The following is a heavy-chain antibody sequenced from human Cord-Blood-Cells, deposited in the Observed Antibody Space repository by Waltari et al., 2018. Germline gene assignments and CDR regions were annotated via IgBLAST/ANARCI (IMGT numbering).Heavy chain of an antibody. CDR2: IVVGSGNT. J-gene: IGHJ6*02. Sequence: SGPEVKKPGTSVKVSCKDSGFTFTSSAVQWVRQARGQRLEWIGWIVVGSGNTNYAQKFQERVTITRDMATSTAYMELSSLRSEDTAVYYCAADIAARPSYYYYYGMDVWGQGTTVTVSS. D-gene: IGHD6-6*01. V-gene: IGHV1-58*01. CDR3: AADIAARPSYYYYYGMDV. CDR1: GFTFTSSA.